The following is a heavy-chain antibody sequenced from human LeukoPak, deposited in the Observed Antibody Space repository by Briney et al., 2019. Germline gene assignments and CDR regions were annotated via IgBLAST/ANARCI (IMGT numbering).Heavy chain of an antibody. CDR1: GGSFSGYY. CDR2: INHSGST. J-gene: IGHJ4*02. Sequence: SETLSLTCAVYGGSFSGYYWSWIRQPPGKGLEWIGEINHSGSTNYNPSLKSRVTISVDASKNQFSLKLSSVTAADTAVYYCARAISPFDYWGQGTLVTVSS. D-gene: IGHD3-9*01. V-gene: IGHV4-34*01. CDR3: ARAISPFDY.